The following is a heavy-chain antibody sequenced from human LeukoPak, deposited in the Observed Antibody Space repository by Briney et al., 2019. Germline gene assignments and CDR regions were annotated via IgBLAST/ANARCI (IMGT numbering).Heavy chain of an antibody. D-gene: IGHD2-21*02. J-gene: IGHJ6*03. CDR1: GGSFSGYY. CDR2: INHSGST. CDR3: AREGGDWGPLVTREREDYYYYMDV. V-gene: IGHV4-34*01. Sequence: PSETLSLTCAVYGGSFSGYYWSWIRQPPGKGLEWIGGINHSGSTNYNPSLKSRVTISVDTSKNQFSLKLSSVTAADTAVYYCAREGGDWGPLVTREREDYYYYMDVWGKGTTVTVSS.